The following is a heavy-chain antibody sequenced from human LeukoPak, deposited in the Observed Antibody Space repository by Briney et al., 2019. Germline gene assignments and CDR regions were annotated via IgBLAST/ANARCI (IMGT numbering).Heavy chain of an antibody. CDR2: IRNDGNNK. D-gene: IGHD2-2*01. CDR3: ARDRGGDIVVVPAAPTLGRDTRNYYFDS. Sequence: GGSLRLSCAASGFTFKHYGMHWVRQAPGKGLEWVAFIRNDGNNKYYADSVKGRFTISRDNSKNTLYLQVDSLRVEDTAVYYCARDRGGDIVVVPAAPTLGRDTRNYYFDSRGQGTLVTVSS. CDR1: GFTFKHYG. V-gene: IGHV3-30*02. J-gene: IGHJ4*02.